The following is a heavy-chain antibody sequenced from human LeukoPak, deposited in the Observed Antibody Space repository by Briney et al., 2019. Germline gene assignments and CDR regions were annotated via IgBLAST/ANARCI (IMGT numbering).Heavy chain of an antibody. CDR2: ISGSGGST. CDR1: GFTFSSYA. CDR3: AKAPMIVVVPAAYGGFDP. J-gene: IGHJ5*02. V-gene: IGHV3-23*01. Sequence: PGGSLRLSCAASGFTFSSYATSWVRQAPGKGLEWVSAISGSGGSTYYADSVKGRFTISRDNSKNTLYLQMDSLRAEDTAVYYCAKAPMIVVVPAAYGGFDPWGQGTLVTVSS. D-gene: IGHD2-2*01.